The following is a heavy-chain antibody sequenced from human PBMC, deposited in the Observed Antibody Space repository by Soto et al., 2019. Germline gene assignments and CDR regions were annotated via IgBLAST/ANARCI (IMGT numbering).Heavy chain of an antibody. CDR3: AREGYYDILTGSGGAFDI. D-gene: IGHD3-9*01. Sequence: GGSLRLSCAASGFTFSSYDMHWVRQATGKGLGWVSAIGTAGDTYYPGSVKGRFTISRENAKNSLYLQMNSLRAGDTAVYYCAREGYYDILTGSGGAFDIWGQGTMVTVSS. CDR2: IGTAGDT. CDR1: GFTFSSYD. V-gene: IGHV3-13*01. J-gene: IGHJ3*02.